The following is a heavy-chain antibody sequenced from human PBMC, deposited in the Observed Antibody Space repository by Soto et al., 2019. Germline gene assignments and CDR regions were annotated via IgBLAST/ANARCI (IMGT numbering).Heavy chain of an antibody. J-gene: IGHJ4*02. CDR3: ARADYYDSSGFYYDC. CDR2: INPSGGST. D-gene: IGHD3-22*01. V-gene: IGHV1-46*01. Sequence: QVQLVQSGAEVKKPGDSVKVSCKASGYIFTNHYIHWVRQAPGQGLEWMGIINPSGGSTNYLQKFQGRITMTRDTSTSTVYMELSSLRSEDTAVYFCARADYYDSSGFYYDCWGQGTLGTVSS. CDR1: GYIFTNHY.